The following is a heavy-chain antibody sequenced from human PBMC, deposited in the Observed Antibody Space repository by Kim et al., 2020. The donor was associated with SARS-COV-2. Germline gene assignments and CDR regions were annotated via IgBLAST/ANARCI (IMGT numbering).Heavy chain of an antibody. CDR1: GYTFTSYA. V-gene: IGHV1-3*01. CDR2: INAGNGNT. Sequence: ASVKVSCKASGYTFTSYAMHWVRQAPGQRLEWMGWINAGNGNTKYSQKFQGRVTITRDTSASTAYMELSSLRSEDTAVYYCARDPYYDIFRYYYYYMDVWGKGTTVTVSS. CDR3: ARDPYYDIFRYYYYYMDV. D-gene: IGHD3-9*01. J-gene: IGHJ6*03.